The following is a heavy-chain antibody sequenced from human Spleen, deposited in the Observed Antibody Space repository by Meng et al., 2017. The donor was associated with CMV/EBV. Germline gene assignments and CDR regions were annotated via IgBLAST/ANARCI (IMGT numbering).Heavy chain of an antibody. J-gene: IGHJ4*02. CDR3: ARQAEYSSSSRWDTKYYFDY. CDR1: GFTFSNYG. Sequence: GESLKISCAASGFTFSNYGIHWVRQAPGKGLEWVAIISYDGTNKYYADSVKGRFTISRDNSKNTLYLQMISLRAEDTAVYYCARQAEYSSSSRWDTKYYFDYWGQGTLVTVSS. CDR2: ISYDGTNK. D-gene: IGHD6-6*01. V-gene: IGHV3-30*19.